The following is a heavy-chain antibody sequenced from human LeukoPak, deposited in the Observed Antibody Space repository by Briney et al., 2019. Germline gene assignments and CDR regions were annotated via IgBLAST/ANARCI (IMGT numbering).Heavy chain of an antibody. J-gene: IGHJ1*01. CDR1: GVSISSSSYY. Sequence: PSETLSLTCTVSGVSISSSSYYWGWIRQPPGKGLEWIGSIYYSGSTYYNPSLKSRVTISVDMSKNQFSLKLRSVTAADTAVYYCARVEYYGSGTYYIQYFQHWGQGTLVTVSS. D-gene: IGHD3-10*01. CDR2: IYYSGST. CDR3: ARVEYYGSGTYYIQYFQH. V-gene: IGHV4-39*07.